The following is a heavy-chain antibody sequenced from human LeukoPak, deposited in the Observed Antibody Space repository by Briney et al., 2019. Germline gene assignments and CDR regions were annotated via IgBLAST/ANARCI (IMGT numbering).Heavy chain of an antibody. CDR1: GFTFSSYG. CDR3: ARDAIVEDNAFDI. CDR2: IRYDGSNK. V-gene: IGHV3-30*02. Sequence: GGSLRLSCAASGFTFSSYGMHWVRQAPGKGLEWVAFIRYDGSNKYYADSVKGRFTISRDNAKNSLYLQMNSLRAEDTALYYCARDAIVEDNAFDIWGQGTMVTVSS. J-gene: IGHJ3*02. D-gene: IGHD3-22*01.